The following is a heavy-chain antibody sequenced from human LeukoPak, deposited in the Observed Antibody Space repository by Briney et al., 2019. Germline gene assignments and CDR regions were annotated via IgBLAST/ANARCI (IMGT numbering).Heavy chain of an antibody. CDR2: IYYSGST. V-gene: IGHV4-59*01. D-gene: IGHD6-13*01. CDR3: ARGGQQLFDY. J-gene: IGHJ4*02. CDR1: GGSISSYY. Sequence: SETLSLTCTVSGGSISSYYWSWIRQPPGKGLEWIGYIYYSGSTNYNPSLKSRVTISVDTSKNQFSLKLTSLTAADTAVYYCARGGQQLFDYWGQGTLVTVSS.